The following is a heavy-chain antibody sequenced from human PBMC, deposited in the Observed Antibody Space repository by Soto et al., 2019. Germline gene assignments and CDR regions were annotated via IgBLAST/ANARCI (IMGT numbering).Heavy chain of an antibody. CDR2: INPNSGGT. Sequence: ASVKVSCKASGYTFTGYYMHWVRQAPGQGLEWMGWINPNSGGTNYAQKFQGRVTMTRDTSISTAYMELSRLRSDDTAVYYCARGGYYDSSGHYMAGYYGMDVWGQGTTVTVSS. D-gene: IGHD3-22*01. CDR3: ARGGYYDSSGHYMAGYYGMDV. J-gene: IGHJ6*02. V-gene: IGHV1-2*02. CDR1: GYTFTGYY.